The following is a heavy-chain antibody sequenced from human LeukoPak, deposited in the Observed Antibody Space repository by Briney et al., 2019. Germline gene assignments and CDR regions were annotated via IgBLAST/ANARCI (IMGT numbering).Heavy chain of an antibody. V-gene: IGHV1-2*02. D-gene: IGHD2-2*01. CDR2: IHPDSGGT. Sequence: GASVKVSCKASRYTFTDYYIHWVRQAPGQGLEWMGWIHPDSGGTNYAQKFQGRVTVTRDTSINTAYMDLRWLTSDDTGIYYCVRGGSRYCSGTSCPLFDFWGQGTLVTVSS. CDR1: RYTFTDYY. CDR3: VRGGSRYCSGTSCPLFDF. J-gene: IGHJ4*02.